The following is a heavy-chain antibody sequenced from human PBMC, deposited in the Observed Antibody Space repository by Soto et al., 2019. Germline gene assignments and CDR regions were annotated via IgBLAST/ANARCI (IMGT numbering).Heavy chain of an antibody. CDR3: ARVVYSSSKRFLARWFDP. J-gene: IGHJ5*02. Sequence: PSETLSLTCTVSGCSISSGDYYWSWIRQPPGKGLEWIAYIYYRRSTYYTQSRKNRLNISVDTSKNQFSLMLSSVTAADTAVYYCARVVYSSSKRFLARWFDPWGQGTLVTVSS. V-gene: IGHV4-30-4*01. CDR2: IYYRRST. CDR1: GCSISSGDYY. D-gene: IGHD6-6*01.